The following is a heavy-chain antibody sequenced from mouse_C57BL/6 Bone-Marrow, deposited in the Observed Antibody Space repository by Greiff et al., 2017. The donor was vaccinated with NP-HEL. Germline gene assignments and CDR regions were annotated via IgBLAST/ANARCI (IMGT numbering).Heavy chain of an antibody. CDR3: ARAPIYYGNHWYFDV. CDR1: GFTFSSYA. D-gene: IGHD2-1*01. J-gene: IGHJ1*03. CDR2: ISDGGSYT. V-gene: IGHV5-4*03. Sequence: EVKLMESGGGLVKPGGSLKLSCAASGFTFSSYAMSWVRQTPEKRLEWVATISDGGSYTYYPDNVKGRFIISRDNAKNNLYLQMSHLKSEDTAMYYCARAPIYYGNHWYFDVWGTGTTVTVSS.